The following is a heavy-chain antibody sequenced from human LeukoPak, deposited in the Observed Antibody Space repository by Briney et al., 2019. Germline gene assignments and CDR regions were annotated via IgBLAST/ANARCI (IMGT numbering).Heavy chain of an antibody. V-gene: IGHV1-18*01. Sequence: ASVNVSCKTSGYTFTSYGISWVRQAPGQGLEWMGWIKGYNGDTNYAQKFQGRVTMTTDTSTSTAYMELRSLRSDDTAVYYCAREGGIVGALDYWGQGTLVTVSS. J-gene: IGHJ4*02. CDR1: GYTFTSYG. CDR2: IKGYNGDT. D-gene: IGHD1-26*01. CDR3: AREGGIVGALDY.